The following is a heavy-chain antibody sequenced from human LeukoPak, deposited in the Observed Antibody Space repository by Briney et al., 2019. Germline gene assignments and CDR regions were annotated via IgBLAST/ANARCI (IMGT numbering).Heavy chain of an antibody. CDR2: ISSSSSTI. CDR1: GFTFSSYS. CDR3: ARVRIVVVPAARHYYYYYMDV. D-gene: IGHD2-2*01. Sequence: GGSLRLSCAASGFTFSSYSMSWVRQAPGKGLEWVSYISSSSSTIYYADSVKGRFTISRDNAKNSLYLQMNSLRAEDTAVYYCARVRIVVVPAARHYYYYYMDVWGKGTTVTVSS. J-gene: IGHJ6*03. V-gene: IGHV3-48*04.